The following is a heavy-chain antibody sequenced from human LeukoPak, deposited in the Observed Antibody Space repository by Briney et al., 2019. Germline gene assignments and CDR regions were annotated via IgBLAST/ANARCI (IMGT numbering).Heavy chain of an antibody. CDR3: ARDIGRVVDY. CDR2: ISSGSSYI. Sequence: GGSLRLSCAASGFTFSSYSMNWVRQAPRKGLEWVSAISSGSSYIYYADAVKGRFTISRDNAKNSLYLQMNSLRADDTAVYYCARDIGRVVDYWGQGTLVTVSS. D-gene: IGHD3-16*02. CDR1: GFTFSSYS. J-gene: IGHJ4*02. V-gene: IGHV3-21*01.